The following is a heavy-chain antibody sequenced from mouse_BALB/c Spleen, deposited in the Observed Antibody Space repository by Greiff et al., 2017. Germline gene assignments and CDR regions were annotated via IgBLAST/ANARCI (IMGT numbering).Heavy chain of an antibody. CDR3: ARGGDYGGLDY. CDR1: GFTFSSFG. V-gene: IGHV5-17*02. Sequence: EVKLMESGGGLVQPGGSRKLSCAASGFTFSSFGMHWVRQAPEKGLEWVAYISSGSSTIYYADTVKGRFTISRDNPKNTLFLQMTSLRSEDTAMYYCARGGDYGGLDYWGQGTTLTVSS. D-gene: IGHD2-4*01. J-gene: IGHJ4*01. CDR2: ISSGSSTI.